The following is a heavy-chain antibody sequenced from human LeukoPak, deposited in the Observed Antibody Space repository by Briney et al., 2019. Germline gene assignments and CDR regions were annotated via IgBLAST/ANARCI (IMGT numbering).Heavy chain of an antibody. CDR3: ARAFGAENFDY. CDR2: ISSNGGST. Sequence: GGSLRLSCAASGFTFSSYAMHWVRQAPGKGLEYVSAISSNGGSTFYADSVKGRFTISIDNSKNTLYLQMGSLRSEDMAVYYCARAFGAENFDYWGQGTLVTVSS. CDR1: GFTFSSYA. V-gene: IGHV3-64*02. J-gene: IGHJ4*02. D-gene: IGHD1-26*01.